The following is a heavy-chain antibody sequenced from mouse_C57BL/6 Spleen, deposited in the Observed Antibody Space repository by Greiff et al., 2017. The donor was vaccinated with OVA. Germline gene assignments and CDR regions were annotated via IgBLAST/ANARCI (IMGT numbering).Heavy chain of an antibody. D-gene: IGHD1-1*01. CDR3: VRLLITTVDYAMDY. V-gene: IGHV10-1*01. J-gene: IGHJ4*01. Sequence: EVQRVESGGGLVQPKGSLKLSCAASGFSFNTYAMNWVRQAPGKGLEWVARIRSKSNNYATYYADSVKDRFTISRDDSESMLYLQMNNLKTEDTDMYYCVRLLITTVDYAMDYWGQGTSVTVAS. CDR2: IRSKSNNYAT. CDR1: GFSFNTYA.